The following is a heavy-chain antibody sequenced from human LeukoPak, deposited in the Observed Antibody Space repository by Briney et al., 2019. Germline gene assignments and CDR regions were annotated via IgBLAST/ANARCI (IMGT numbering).Heavy chain of an antibody. Sequence: ASVKVSCKASGYTFTSYYMHWVRQAPGQGLEWMGITNPSGGSTSYAQKFQGRVTMTRDMSTSTVYMELSSLRSEDTAVYYCARGDRNRKDWFDPWGQGTLVTVSS. J-gene: IGHJ5*02. CDR3: ARGDRNRKDWFDP. CDR1: GYTFTSYY. V-gene: IGHV1-46*01. CDR2: TNPSGGST. D-gene: IGHD1-14*01.